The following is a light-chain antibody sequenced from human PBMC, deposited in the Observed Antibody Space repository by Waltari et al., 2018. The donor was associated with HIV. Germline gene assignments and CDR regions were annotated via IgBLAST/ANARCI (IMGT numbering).Light chain of an antibody. CDR1: SSNIGSNP. V-gene: IGLV1-44*01. J-gene: IGLJ2*01. Sequence: QSVLTQPPSASGTPGQRVTISCSGSSSNIGSNPVNWYQQLPGTAPKLLIDSNNQRPSGVPDRFSGSKSGTSASLAISGLQSEDEADYYCAAWDDSLNAVVFGGGTKLTVL. CDR2: SNN. CDR3: AAWDDSLNAVV.